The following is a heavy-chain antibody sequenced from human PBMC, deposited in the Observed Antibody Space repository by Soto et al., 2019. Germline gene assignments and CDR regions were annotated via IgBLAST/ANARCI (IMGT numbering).Heavy chain of an antibody. CDR1: GFTFTTAS. Sequence: TGGSLRLSCAASGFTFTTASINWVRQPPGKGLEWVGRIRSYRDGGTTDFAASVKGRFAISRDDSAHTVYLQMNSLRTEDTAVYYCTTDSYYTGILVRFDYWGLGTLVTV. CDR2: IRSYRDGGTT. J-gene: IGHJ4*01. V-gene: IGHV3-15*07. CDR3: TTDSYYTGILVRFDY. D-gene: IGHD1-1*01.